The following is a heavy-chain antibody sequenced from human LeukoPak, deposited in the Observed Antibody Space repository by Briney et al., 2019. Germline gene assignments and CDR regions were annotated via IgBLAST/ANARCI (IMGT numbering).Heavy chain of an antibody. Sequence: PSETLSLTCAVSGYSISSGYYWGWIRQPPGKGLEWIGSIYHSGSTYYNPSLKSRVTISVDTSKNQFSLNLSSVTAADTAVYYCARGCRASCYYFDYWGQGTMVTVSS. D-gene: IGHD2-2*01. V-gene: IGHV4-38-2*01. CDR1: GYSISSGYY. CDR2: IYHSGST. J-gene: IGHJ4*02. CDR3: ARGCRASCYYFDY.